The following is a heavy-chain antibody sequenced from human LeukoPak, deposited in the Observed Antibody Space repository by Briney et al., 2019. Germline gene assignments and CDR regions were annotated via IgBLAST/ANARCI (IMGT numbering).Heavy chain of an antibody. D-gene: IGHD3-22*01. CDR3: ARARNDYVSSSFSALDY. Sequence: PGGSLRLSCAASGFTFSSYGMHWVRQAPGKGLEWLAVIWYDGGNIYYADPVKGRFAISRDNSKNTLYLQINSLRAEDTAVYYCARARNDYVSSSFSALDYWGLGTLVTVSS. CDR2: IWYDGGNI. V-gene: IGHV3-33*01. J-gene: IGHJ4*02. CDR1: GFTFSSYG.